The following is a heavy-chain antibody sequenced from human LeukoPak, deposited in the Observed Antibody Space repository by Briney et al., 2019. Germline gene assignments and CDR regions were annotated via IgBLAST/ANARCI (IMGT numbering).Heavy chain of an antibody. CDR2: ISGSGGYT. J-gene: IGHJ6*03. CDR3: AKPLVTMVRGVISNYFYYLDV. V-gene: IGHV3-23*01. D-gene: IGHD3-10*01. CDR1: GFTFSTYA. Sequence: GGSLRLSCAASGFTFSTYAMTWVRQAPGKGLEWVAAISGSGGYTYYADSVKGRFTISRDNSKNTLYLQMNSLRAEDTAVYYCAKPLVTMVRGVISNYFYYLDVWGKGTTVTVSS.